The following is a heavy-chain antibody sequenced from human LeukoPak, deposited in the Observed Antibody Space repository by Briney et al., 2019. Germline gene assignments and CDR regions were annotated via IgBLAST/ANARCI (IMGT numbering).Heavy chain of an antibody. J-gene: IGHJ6*02. D-gene: IGHD3-3*01. CDR3: AKDARGKNSYYDFWSGYYYYYYYGMDV. V-gene: IGHV3-30-3*01. CDR1: GFTFSSYA. Sequence: PGGSLRLSCAASGFTFSSYAMHWVRQAPGKELEWVAVISYDGSNKYYADSVKGRFTISRDNSKNTLYLQMNSLRAEDTAVYYCAKDARGKNSYYDFWSGYYYYYYYGMDVWGQGTTVTVSS. CDR2: ISYDGSNK.